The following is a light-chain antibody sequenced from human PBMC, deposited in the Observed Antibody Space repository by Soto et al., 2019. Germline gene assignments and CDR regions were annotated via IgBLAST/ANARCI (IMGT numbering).Light chain of an antibody. CDR2: DAS. CDR3: HQYNDWPMWT. Sequence: EKVMTQSPATLSVSPGGRATLSCRASQSVGIKLGWYQPRPGQAPRLIIYDASTRAAGIPARFSGSGSGTEFTLTISSLQSEEFAVYYCHQYNDWPMWTFGQGTKVEIK. CDR1: QSVGIK. J-gene: IGKJ1*01. V-gene: IGKV3-15*01.